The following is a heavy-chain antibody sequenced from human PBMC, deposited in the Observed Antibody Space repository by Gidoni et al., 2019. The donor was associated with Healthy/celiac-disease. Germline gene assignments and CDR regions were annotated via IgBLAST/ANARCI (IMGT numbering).Heavy chain of an antibody. CDR3: ARDRITMVRGVTLNWFDP. J-gene: IGHJ5*02. D-gene: IGHD3-10*01. CDR2: INPNSGGT. V-gene: IGHV1-2*06. CDR1: GYTFTGYY. Sequence: QVQLVQSGAEVKKPGASVKVSCKASGYTFTGYYMHWVRQAPGQGLEWMGRINPNSGGTNYAQKFQGRVTMTRDTSISTAYMELSRLRSDDTAVYYCARDRITMVRGVTLNWFDPWGQGTLVTVSS.